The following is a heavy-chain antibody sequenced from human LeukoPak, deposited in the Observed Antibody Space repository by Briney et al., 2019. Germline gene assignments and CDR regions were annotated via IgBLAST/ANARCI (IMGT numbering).Heavy chain of an antibody. CDR1: GFTFSSYE. CDR2: ISSSGSAK. D-gene: IGHD3-22*01. J-gene: IGHJ4*02. V-gene: IGHV3-48*03. CDR3: ARAGYYDSSGYYYKD. Sequence: RGSLRLSCVVSGFTFSSYEMNWVPQAPGKGLEWVSYISSSGSAKYYAYSVTGRFTISRDNAKNSLYLQMSSLRAEDTAVYYCARAGYYDSSGYYYKDWGQGTLVTVSS.